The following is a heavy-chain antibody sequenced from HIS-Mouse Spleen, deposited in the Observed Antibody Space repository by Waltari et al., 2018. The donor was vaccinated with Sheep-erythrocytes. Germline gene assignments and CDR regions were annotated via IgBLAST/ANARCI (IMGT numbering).Heavy chain of an antibody. CDR3: ARGYCSSTSCYGYFQH. CDR2: NNPNSGGT. V-gene: IGHV1-2*02. Sequence: QVQLVQSGAEVKKPGASVKVSCKASGYTFTGYYMHWVRQAPGQGLEWMGWNNPNSGGTNYAQKFQGRVTMTRDTSISTAYMGLSRLRSDDTAVYYCARGYCSSTSCYGYFQHWGQGTLVTVSS. J-gene: IGHJ1*01. D-gene: IGHD2-2*01. CDR1: GYTFTGYY.